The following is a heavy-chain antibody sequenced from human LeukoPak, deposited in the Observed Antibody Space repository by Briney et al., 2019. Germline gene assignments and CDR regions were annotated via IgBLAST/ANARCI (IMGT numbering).Heavy chain of an antibody. CDR2: ISYNGGRK. Sequence: GSLRLSCAASGFTFSSYAMHWVRQAPGKGLEWVAVISYNGGRKDYADSVKGRFTIDRDNSKNTVYLQMNSLRPDDTGIYSCARQESRNYQYEGLDYWGQGNLVTVSS. CDR3: ARQESRNYQYEGLDY. J-gene: IGHJ4*02. D-gene: IGHD3-16*01. CDR1: GFTFSSYA. V-gene: IGHV3-30*04.